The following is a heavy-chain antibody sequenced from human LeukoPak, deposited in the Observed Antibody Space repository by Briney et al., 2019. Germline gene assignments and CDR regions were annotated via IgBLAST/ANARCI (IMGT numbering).Heavy chain of an antibody. D-gene: IGHD1-26*01. Sequence: GGSLRLSCEASGFTFRTYWMHWVRQAPGEGLMWVSRISTDAGSTTGYADSVKGRFTISRDNAKNTLYLQMNSLRAEDTAVYYCARDLSSGSYRFLDYWDQGTLVTVAS. J-gene: IGHJ4*02. CDR3: ARDLSSGSYRFLDY. CDR2: ISTDAGSTT. V-gene: IGHV3-74*01. CDR1: GFTFRTYW.